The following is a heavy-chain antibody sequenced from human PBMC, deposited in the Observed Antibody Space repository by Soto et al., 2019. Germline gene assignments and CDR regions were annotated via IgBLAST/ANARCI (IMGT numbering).Heavy chain of an antibody. D-gene: IGHD6-13*01. J-gene: IGHJ5*02. Sequence: GESLKISCKGSGYSFTSYWIGWVRQMPGKGLEWMGIIYPGDSDTRYSPSFQGQVTISADKSISTAYLQWSSLKASDTAMYYCARQSSIAAAGSPPCWFAPSGQGTLVTVSS. V-gene: IGHV5-51*01. CDR3: ARQSSIAAAGSPPCWFAP. CDR2: IYPGDSDT. CDR1: GYSFTSYW.